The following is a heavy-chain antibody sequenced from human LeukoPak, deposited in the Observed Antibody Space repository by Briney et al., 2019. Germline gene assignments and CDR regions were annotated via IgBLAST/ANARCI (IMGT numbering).Heavy chain of an antibody. CDR2: ISGSGGST. J-gene: IGHJ6*02. V-gene: IGHV3-23*01. Sequence: GGSLRLSCAASGFTFSSYAMSWVRQAPGKGLEWVSAISGSGGSTYYADSVKGRFTISRDNSKNTLYLQMNSLRAEDTAVYYCAKDPTYYDFWSGYYDGMDVWGQGTTVTVSS. CDR1: GFTFSSYA. D-gene: IGHD3-3*01. CDR3: AKDPTYYDFWSGYYDGMDV.